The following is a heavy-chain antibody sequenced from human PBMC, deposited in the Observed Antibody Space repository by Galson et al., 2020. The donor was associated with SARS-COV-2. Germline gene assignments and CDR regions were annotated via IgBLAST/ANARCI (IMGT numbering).Heavy chain of an antibody. CDR2: ISAYNGNT. D-gene: IGHD5-18*01. J-gene: IGHJ3*02. V-gene: IGHV1-18*01. Sequence: ASVKVSCKASGYTFTSYGISWVRQAPGQGLEWMGWISAYNGNTNYAQKLQGRVTMTTDTSTSTAYMELRSLRSDDTAVYYCASSRRVQLWSMYAFDIWGQGTVVTVSS. CDR3: ASSRRVQLWSMYAFDI. CDR1: GYTFTSYG.